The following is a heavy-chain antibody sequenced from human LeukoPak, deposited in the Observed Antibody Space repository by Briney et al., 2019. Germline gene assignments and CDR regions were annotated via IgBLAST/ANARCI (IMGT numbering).Heavy chain of an antibody. CDR1: GGTFSSYA. Sequence: GASVKVSCKASGGTFSSYAISWVRQAPGQGLEWRGGIIPTFGTANYAQKFQGRVTITTDESTSTAYMELSSLRSEDTAVYYCARDSGRYKDRDGYMTDAFDIWGQGTMVTVSS. J-gene: IGHJ3*02. D-gene: IGHD5-24*01. V-gene: IGHV1-69*05. CDR3: ARDSGRYKDRDGYMTDAFDI. CDR2: IIPTFGTA.